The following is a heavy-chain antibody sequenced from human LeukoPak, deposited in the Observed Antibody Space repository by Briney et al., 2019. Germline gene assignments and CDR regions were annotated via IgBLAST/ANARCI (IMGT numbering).Heavy chain of an antibody. D-gene: IGHD2-2*01. V-gene: IGHV4-39*01. J-gene: IGHJ4*02. CDR3: ARHRIVVVVPAAIGWHFDY. Sequence: SETLSLXCTVSGGSISSSSYYWGWSRQPPGKGLEWIGSIYYSGSTYYNPSLKSRVTISVDTSKNQFSLKLSSVTAADTAVYYCARHRIVVVVPAAIGWHFDYWGQGTLVTVSS. CDR1: GGSISSSSYY. CDR2: IYYSGST.